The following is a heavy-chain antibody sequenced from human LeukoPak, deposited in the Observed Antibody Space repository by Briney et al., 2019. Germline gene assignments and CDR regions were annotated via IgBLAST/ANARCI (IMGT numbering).Heavy chain of an antibody. J-gene: IGHJ3*02. Sequence: SETLSLTCAVYGGSFSGYYWSWVRQPPGEGLEWIGEINHSGSTNYNPSLKSRVTISVDTSKNQFSLKLSSVTAADTAVYYCARHVSGRVVVVIRPSGRAFDIWGQGTMVTVSS. CDR2: INHSGST. V-gene: IGHV4-34*01. D-gene: IGHD3-22*01. CDR1: GGSFSGYY. CDR3: ARHVSGRVVVVIRPSGRAFDI.